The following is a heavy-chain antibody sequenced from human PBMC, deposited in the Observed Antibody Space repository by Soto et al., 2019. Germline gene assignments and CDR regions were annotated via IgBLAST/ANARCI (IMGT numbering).Heavy chain of an antibody. Sequence: WWSLRLSCAASVFTFSSYAMHWFRQAPGKGLEWVAVISYDGSNKYYADSVKGRFTISRDNSKNTLYLQMNSLRAEDTAVYYCARDEDFWSGYGPIDYWGQGTLVTVSS. D-gene: IGHD3-3*01. V-gene: IGHV3-30-3*01. CDR1: VFTFSSYA. CDR2: ISYDGSNK. J-gene: IGHJ4*02. CDR3: ARDEDFWSGYGPIDY.